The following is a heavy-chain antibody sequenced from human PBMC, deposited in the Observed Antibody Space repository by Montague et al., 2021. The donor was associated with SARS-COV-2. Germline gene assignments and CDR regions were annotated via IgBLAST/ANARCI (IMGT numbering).Heavy chain of an antibody. CDR3: ARLGEGVVPAPILGVGPYYSYSYMDV. D-gene: IGHD2-2*02. V-gene: IGHV4-34*01. CDR2: INHSGSA. Sequence: SETLSLTCAVYGGSFSGYYWNWIRQPPGKGLEWIGEINHSGSAKYNPSLKRRVTISVDTSKNQFSLKLNSVTAADTAVYYCARLGEGVVPAPILGVGPYYSYSYMDVWGNGATVTVSS. CDR1: GGSFSGYY. J-gene: IGHJ6*03.